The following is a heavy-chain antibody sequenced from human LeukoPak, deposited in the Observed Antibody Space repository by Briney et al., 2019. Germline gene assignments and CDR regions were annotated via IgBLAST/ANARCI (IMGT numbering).Heavy chain of an antibody. V-gene: IGHV1-3*03. CDR2: INAGNGNT. D-gene: IGHD2-2*01. CDR1: GYTFTSYA. Sequence: VASVKVSCKASGYTFTSYAMHWVRQAPGQRLEWMGWINAGNGNTKYSQEFQGRVTITRDTSASTAYMELSSLRSEDMAVYYCARDDRYCSSTSCYGAFDIWGQGTMVTVSS. J-gene: IGHJ3*02. CDR3: ARDDRYCSSTSCYGAFDI.